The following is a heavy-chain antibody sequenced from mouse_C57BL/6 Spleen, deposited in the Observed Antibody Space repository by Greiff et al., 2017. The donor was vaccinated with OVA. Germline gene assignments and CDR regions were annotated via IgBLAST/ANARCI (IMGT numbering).Heavy chain of an antibody. J-gene: IGHJ2*01. Sequence: VQLQQSGPELVKPGASVKMSCKASGYTFTDYNMHWVKQSHGKSLEWIGYTNPNNGGTSYNQKFKGKATLTVNKSSSTAYMELRSLTSEDSAVYYCARLLRYHFDYWGQGTTLTVSS. CDR1: GYTFTDYN. CDR3: ARLLRYHFDY. CDR2: TNPNNGGT. V-gene: IGHV1-22*01. D-gene: IGHD1-1*01.